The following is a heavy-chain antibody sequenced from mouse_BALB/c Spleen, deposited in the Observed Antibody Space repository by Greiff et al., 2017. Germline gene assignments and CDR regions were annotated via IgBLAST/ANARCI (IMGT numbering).Heavy chain of an antibody. CDR2: ISDGGSYT. J-gene: IGHJ4*01. D-gene: IGHD2-1*01. V-gene: IGHV5-4*02. Sequence: EVKVEESGGGLVKPGGSLKLSCAASGFTFSDYYMYWVRQTPEKRLEWVATISDGGSYTYYPDSVKGRFTISRDNAKNNLYLQMSSLKSEDTAMYYCAHSYGNYDAMDYWGQGTSVTVSS. CDR1: GFTFSDYY. CDR3: AHSYGNYDAMDY.